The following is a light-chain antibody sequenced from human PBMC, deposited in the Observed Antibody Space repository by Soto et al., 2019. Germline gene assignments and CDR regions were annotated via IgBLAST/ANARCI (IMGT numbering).Light chain of an antibody. J-gene: IGKJ3*01. CDR2: AAS. Sequence: IVLTQSPVTLSLSPGERATLSCRASQGVNSTYVAWYQQKPGQAPRLLIYAASIRATGIPDRFSGSGSETDFILTISRLEPEDFVVYYCQHYGSSFTFGPGTKVDIK. CDR1: QGVNSTY. CDR3: QHYGSSFT. V-gene: IGKV3-20*01.